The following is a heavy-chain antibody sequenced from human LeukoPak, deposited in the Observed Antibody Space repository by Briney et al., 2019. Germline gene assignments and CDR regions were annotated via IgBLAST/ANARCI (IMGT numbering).Heavy chain of an antibody. CDR2: ISWNSGSK. V-gene: IGHV3-9*01. CDR1: GFTFDDYA. CDR3: AKDVYSGSLAPGGY. Sequence: SLRLSCAASGFTFDDYAMHWVRQAPGKGLEWVSGISWNSGSKGYADSVKGRFTISRDNAKNSLYLQMNSLRAEDTALYYCAKDVYSGSLAPGGYWGQGTLVTVSS. J-gene: IGHJ4*02. D-gene: IGHD1-26*01.